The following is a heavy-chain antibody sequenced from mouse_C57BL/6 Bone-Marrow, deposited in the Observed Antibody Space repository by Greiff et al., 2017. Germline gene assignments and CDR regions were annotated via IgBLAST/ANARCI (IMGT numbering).Heavy chain of an antibody. Sequence: DVMLVESGGGLVKPGGSLKLSCAASGFTFSDYGMHWVRQAPEKGLEWVAYISSGSSTIYYADTVKGRFTISRDNAKNTLFLQMTSLRSEDTAMYYCAREGFYYYVPFAYWGQGTLVTVSA. CDR2: ISSGSSTI. D-gene: IGHD1-1*01. J-gene: IGHJ3*01. CDR1: GFTFSDYG. CDR3: AREGFYYYVPFAY. V-gene: IGHV5-17*01.